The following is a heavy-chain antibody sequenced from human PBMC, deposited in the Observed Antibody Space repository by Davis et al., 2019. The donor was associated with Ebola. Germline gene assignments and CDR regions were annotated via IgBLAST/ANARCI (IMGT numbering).Heavy chain of an antibody. J-gene: IGHJ4*02. V-gene: IGHV4-34*01. Sequence: MPSETLSLTCAVYGGSFSGYYWSWIRQPPGKGLAWIGEINHSGSTNYNPSPKSRVTISVDTSKNQFSLKLSSVTAADTAVYYCAARFLEWLFVSWGQGTLVTVSS. D-gene: IGHD3-3*01. CDR3: AARFLEWLFVS. CDR1: GGSFSGYY. CDR2: INHSGST.